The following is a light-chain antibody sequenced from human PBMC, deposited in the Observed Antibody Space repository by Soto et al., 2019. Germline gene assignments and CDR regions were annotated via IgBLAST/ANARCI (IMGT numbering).Light chain of an antibody. CDR3: SSYTSTSTLYV. J-gene: IGLJ1*01. Sequence: QSALTQPASVSGSPGKSITISCTGTSSDIGGYNYVSWYQQLPGKVPKLIIYDVSNRPSGVSDRFSGSKSGNAASLTISGLQAEDEADYYCSSYTSTSTLYVFGTGTKVTVL. V-gene: IGLV2-14*03. CDR2: DVS. CDR1: SSDIGGYNY.